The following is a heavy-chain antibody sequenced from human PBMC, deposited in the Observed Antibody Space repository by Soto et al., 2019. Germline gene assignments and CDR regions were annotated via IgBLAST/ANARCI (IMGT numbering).Heavy chain of an antibody. D-gene: IGHD3-3*01. J-gene: IGHJ5*02. V-gene: IGHV1-18*01. Sequence: QVQLVQSGAEVKKPGASVKVSCKASGYTFTRYGTSWVRQAPGQGREWMGWISAYNGNTNYAEELQGRVTMTTDTSTSTAYMELRSLRSDDTAVYYCERDGRISIFGVVIDGANWFDPWGQGTLVTVSS. CDR1: GYTFTRYG. CDR3: ERDGRISIFGVVIDGANWFDP. CDR2: ISAYNGNT.